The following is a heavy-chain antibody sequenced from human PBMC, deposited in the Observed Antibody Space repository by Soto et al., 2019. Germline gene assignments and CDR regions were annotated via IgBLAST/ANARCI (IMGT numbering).Heavy chain of an antibody. D-gene: IGHD3-22*01. V-gene: IGHV3-23*01. J-gene: IGHJ4*01. CDR1: GFTFSSYA. CDR3: AKARAASYDSSGYRVDY. CDR2: ISGSGGST. Sequence: EVPLLESGGGLVQPGGSLRLSCAASGFTFSSYAMSWVRQAPGKGLEWVSAISGSGGSTYYADSVKGRFTISRDNSKTTLYLHSNSLRAEDTAVHDCAKARAASYDSSGYRVDYWGYGTVVTVSS.